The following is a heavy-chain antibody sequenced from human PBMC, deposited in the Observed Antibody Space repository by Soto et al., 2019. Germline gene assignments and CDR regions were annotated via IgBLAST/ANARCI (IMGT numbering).Heavy chain of an antibody. Sequence: SETLSRTCTVSGGSISSSSYYWGWIRQPPGKGLEWIGSIYYSGSTYYNPSLKSRVTISVDTSKNQFSLKLSSVTAADTAVYYCASHGGYYYDSSGYSFDYWGQGTLVTV. V-gene: IGHV4-39*01. CDR1: GGSISSSSYY. CDR2: IYYSGST. CDR3: ASHGGYYYDSSGYSFDY. J-gene: IGHJ4*02. D-gene: IGHD3-22*01.